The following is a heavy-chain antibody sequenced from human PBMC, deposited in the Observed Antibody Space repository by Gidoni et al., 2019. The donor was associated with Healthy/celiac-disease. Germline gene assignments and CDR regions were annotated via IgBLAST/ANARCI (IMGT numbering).Heavy chain of an antibody. D-gene: IGHD3-10*01. Sequence: QVQLVQSGAEVKKPGSSVQVSCKASVGPFSSYAISWVRQAPGKGLDWMGCLIPICGTANYAQKCQGRVTITADESTSTAYMELSSLRSEETAVYYCARGGFYYGSGSYYNVPYYYYGMDVWGQGTTVTVSS. CDR1: VGPFSSYA. CDR2: LIPICGTA. J-gene: IGHJ6*02. CDR3: ARGGFYYGSGSYYNVPYYYYGMDV. V-gene: IGHV1-69*01.